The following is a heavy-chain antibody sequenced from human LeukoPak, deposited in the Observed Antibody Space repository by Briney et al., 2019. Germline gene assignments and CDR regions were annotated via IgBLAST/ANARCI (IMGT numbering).Heavy chain of an antibody. V-gene: IGHV3-74*01. J-gene: IGHJ3*02. CDR2: INSDGSST. Sequence: GGSLRLSCAASGFTFSSYWMHWVRQAPGKGLLWVSRINSDGSSTSYADSVKGRFTISRDNAKNTLYLQMNSLRAEDTAVYYCARAAGRSYNDAFDIWGQGTMVTVSS. D-gene: IGHD1-26*01. CDR3: ARAAGRSYNDAFDI. CDR1: GFTFSSYW.